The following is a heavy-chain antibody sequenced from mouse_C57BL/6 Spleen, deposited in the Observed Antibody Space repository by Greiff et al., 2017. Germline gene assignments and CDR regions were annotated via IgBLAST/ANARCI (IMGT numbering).Heavy chain of an antibody. Sequence: EVQGVESGGGLVKPGGSLKLSCAASGFTFSDYGMHWVRQAPEKGLEWVAYISSGSSTIYYADTVKGRFTISRDNAKNTLFLQMTSRRSEEEAMDYCARRGGSSLNSFDYWGQGTTLTVSS. V-gene: IGHV5-17*01. D-gene: IGHD1-1*01. J-gene: IGHJ2*01. CDR3: ARRGGSSLNSFDY. CDR1: GFTFSDYG. CDR2: ISSGSSTI.